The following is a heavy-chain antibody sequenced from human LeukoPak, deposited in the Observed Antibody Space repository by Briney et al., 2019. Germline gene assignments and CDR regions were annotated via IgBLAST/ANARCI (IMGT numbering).Heavy chain of an antibody. D-gene: IGHD6-13*01. J-gene: IGHJ4*02. V-gene: IGHV3-30*01. CDR1: GFTFSSYA. Sequence: GRSLRLSCAASGFTFSSYAMRWVREAPGKGRGWVAVISYDGSNKYYADSVKGRLTISRDNSKNTLYLQMNSLRAEDTAVYYCASESGRIAAAGNFDYWGQGTLVTVSS. CDR2: ISYDGSNK. CDR3: ASESGRIAAAGNFDY.